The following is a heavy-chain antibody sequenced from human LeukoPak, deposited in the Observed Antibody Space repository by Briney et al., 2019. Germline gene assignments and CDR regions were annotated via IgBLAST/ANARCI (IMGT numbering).Heavy chain of an antibody. Sequence: PSQTLSLTCAISGDSVSSNSAAWNWIRQSPSRGLEWLGRTYYRSKWYNDYAVSVKSRITINPDTSKNQFSLKLSSVTAADTAVYYCARDTLDVVLLWFGELGANPPFDYWGQGTLVTVSS. J-gene: IGHJ4*02. V-gene: IGHV6-1*01. D-gene: IGHD3-10*01. CDR1: GDSVSSNSAA. CDR3: ARDTLDVVLLWFGELGANPPFDY. CDR2: TYYRSKWYN.